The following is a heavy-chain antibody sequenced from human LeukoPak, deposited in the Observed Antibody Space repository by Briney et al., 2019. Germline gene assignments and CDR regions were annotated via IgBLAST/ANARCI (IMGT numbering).Heavy chain of an antibody. V-gene: IGHV1-69*13. Sequence: SVKVSCKASGGTFSSYAISWVRRAPGQGLEWMGSVIPIFGSASYGQNLQDRVTITADESTNTAYLDLSSLRSDDTAVYYCARAQSTLDYYYYMDVWGKGTTVTVSS. CDR2: VIPIFGSA. J-gene: IGHJ6*03. CDR3: ARAQSTLDYYYYMDV. D-gene: IGHD2/OR15-2a*01. CDR1: GGTFSSYA.